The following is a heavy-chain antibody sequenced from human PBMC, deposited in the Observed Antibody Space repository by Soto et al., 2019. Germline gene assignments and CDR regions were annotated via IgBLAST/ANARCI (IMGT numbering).Heavy chain of an antibody. V-gene: IGHV4-31*03. J-gene: IGHJ6*02. CDR1: GGSISSGGYY. D-gene: IGHD4-4*01. CDR2: FYNSGSV. Sequence: SETLSLTCSVSGGSISSGGYYWSWIRQHPGKGLEWVGYFYNSGSVFYNPSLKSRVTISVDTSKNQFSLKLISVTAADTAVYYCARGAVTNLYYYYYGMDVWGQGTTVTVSS. CDR3: ARGAVTNLYYYYYGMDV.